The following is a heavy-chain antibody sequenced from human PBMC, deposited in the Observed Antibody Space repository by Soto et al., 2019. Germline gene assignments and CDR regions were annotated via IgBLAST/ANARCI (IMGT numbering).Heavy chain of an antibody. D-gene: IGHD4-17*01. CDR1: GYNFNQYY. CDR2: INLRGGTT. Sequence: QVQLVQSGPEVRKPGASVRLSCATSGYNFNQYYIHWVRQAPGQGLEWMGIINLRGGTTEYAHKFRGRVTVTGDTSTRTAYMELNSLRSEDTAVYFCARGPDDSDVPRWDHWGQGTLITVSS. CDR3: ARGPDDSDVPRWDH. V-gene: IGHV1-46*02. J-gene: IGHJ4*02.